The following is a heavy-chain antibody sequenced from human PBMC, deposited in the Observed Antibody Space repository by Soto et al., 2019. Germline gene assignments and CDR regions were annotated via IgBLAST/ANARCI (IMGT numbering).Heavy chain of an antibody. D-gene: IGHD2-2*01. V-gene: IGHV3-30*03. Sequence: VQLVESGGTVVQPGGSLRLSCVGSGFTFSSYGMHWVRQAPGKGLECVAVISDTGSSHYYAASVEGRFTISRENSKNTLSLHMDRLRVEDTAVYYCATDRGGDCPDNSCYFGADYWGQGTPVTVSS. J-gene: IGHJ4*02. CDR1: GFTFSSYG. CDR2: ISDTGSSH. CDR3: ATDRGGDCPDNSCYFGADY.